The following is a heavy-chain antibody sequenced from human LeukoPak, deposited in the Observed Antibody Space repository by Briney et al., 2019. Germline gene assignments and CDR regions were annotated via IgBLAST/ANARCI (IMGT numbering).Heavy chain of an antibody. D-gene: IGHD5-24*01. V-gene: IGHV4-61*01. CDR3: AREGGVDGYSFDY. CDR1: DGSISSSSDY. Sequence: PSETLSLTCTVSDGSISSSSDYWGWIRQPPGKGLEWIGYIYYSGSTNYNPSLKSRVTISVDTSKNQFSLKLSSVTAADTAVYYCAREGGVDGYSFDYWGQGTLVTVSS. J-gene: IGHJ4*02. CDR2: IYYSGST.